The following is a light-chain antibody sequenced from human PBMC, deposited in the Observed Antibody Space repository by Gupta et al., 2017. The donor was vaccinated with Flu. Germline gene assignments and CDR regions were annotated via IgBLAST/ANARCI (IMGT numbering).Light chain of an antibody. V-gene: IGKV3-15*01. Sequence: ERVMTHSPPTPSVSPGERATLSCRASQSVSSNLAWYQQKPGQAPRLLIYGASTRATGIPARFSGSGSGTEFTLTISSLQSEDFAVYYCQQYNNWPPYSFGQGTKLEIK. CDR2: GAS. J-gene: IGKJ2*03. CDR3: QQYNNWPPYS. CDR1: QSVSSN.